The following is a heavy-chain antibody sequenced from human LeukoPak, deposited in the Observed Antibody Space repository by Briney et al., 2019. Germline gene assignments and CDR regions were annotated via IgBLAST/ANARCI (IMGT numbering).Heavy chain of an antibody. CDR3: ARVDRVLYSSGWYFSLYYYYYMDV. J-gene: IGHJ6*03. CDR2: FDPEDGET. Sequence: ASVKVSCKVSGYTLTELSMHWVRQAPGKGLEWMGGFDPEDGETIYAQKFQGRVTMTEDTSTDTAYMELSSLRSEDTAVYYCARVDRVLYSSGWYFSLYYYYYMDVWGKGTTVTISS. D-gene: IGHD6-19*01. CDR1: GYTLTELS. V-gene: IGHV1-24*01.